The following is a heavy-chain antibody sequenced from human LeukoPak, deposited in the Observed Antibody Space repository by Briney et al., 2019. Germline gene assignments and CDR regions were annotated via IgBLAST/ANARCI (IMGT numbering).Heavy chain of an antibody. CDR3: AKFPTYYYDSSGYSYFDY. J-gene: IGHJ4*02. Sequence: PGGSLRLSCAASGFTFSNYAMSWVRQAPGKGLEWVSTISGNGGTTYYADSVKGRFTISRDNSKNTLYLQMNSLRAEDTAVYYCAKFPTYYYDSSGYSYFDYWGQGTLVTVSS. D-gene: IGHD3-22*01. CDR1: GFTFSNYA. V-gene: IGHV3-23*01. CDR2: ISGNGGTT.